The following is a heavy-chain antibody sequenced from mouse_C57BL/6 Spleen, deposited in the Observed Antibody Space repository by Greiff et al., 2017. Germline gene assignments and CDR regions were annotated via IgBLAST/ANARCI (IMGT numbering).Heavy chain of an antibody. V-gene: IGHV5-15*01. Sequence: EVKLVESGGGLVQPGGSLKLSCAASGFTFSDYGMAWVRQAPRKGPEWVAFISNLAYSIYYADNVTGRFTISRENAKNTLYLEMSSLRSEVTAMYYCARHYDYGPFAYWGQGTLVTVSA. D-gene: IGHD2-4*01. CDR1: GFTFSDYG. J-gene: IGHJ3*01. CDR2: ISNLAYSI. CDR3: ARHYDYGPFAY.